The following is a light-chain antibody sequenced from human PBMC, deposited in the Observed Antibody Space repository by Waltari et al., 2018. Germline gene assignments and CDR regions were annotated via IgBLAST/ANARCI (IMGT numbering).Light chain of an antibody. CDR3: FSTDSSGHQRV. CDR2: EES. Sequence: SYELTQPPSVSVSPGQTARNPCSGDALPKKYAYRYQQKSGQAPVLVIYEESKRPSGIPERLAGSRSGTMATLTISGAQVEDEADYYCFSTDSSGHQRVFGGGTKLTVL. J-gene: IGLJ2*01. CDR1: ALPKKY. V-gene: IGLV3-10*01.